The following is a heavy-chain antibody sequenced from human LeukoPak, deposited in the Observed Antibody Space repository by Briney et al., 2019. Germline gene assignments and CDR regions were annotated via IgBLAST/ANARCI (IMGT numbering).Heavy chain of an antibody. CDR1: GGSFSGYY. CDR3: ARGVGKYQLRGFDP. CDR2: INHSGST. V-gene: IGHV4-34*01. J-gene: IGHJ5*02. Sequence: PSETLSLTCAVYGGSFSGYYWSRIRQPPGKGREWIGEINHSGSTNYNPSLKSRVTISVDTSKNQFSLKLSSVTAADTAVYYCARGVGKYQLRGFDPWGQGTLVTVSS. D-gene: IGHD2-2*01.